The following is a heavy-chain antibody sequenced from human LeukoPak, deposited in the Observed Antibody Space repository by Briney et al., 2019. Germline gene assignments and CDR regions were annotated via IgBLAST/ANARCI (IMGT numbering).Heavy chain of an antibody. CDR1: GFTFSSYT. Sequence: GGSLRLSCAASGFTFSSYTMNWVRQAPGKRLEWVSSISSCTSTIHYADSVKGRFTIFRDNAKNSLYLQMNSLRAEDTAVYFCARDYYGDYYFDYWGQGTLVTVSS. V-gene: IGHV3-48*01. J-gene: IGHJ4*02. CDR3: ARDYYGDYYFDY. CDR2: ISSCTSTI. D-gene: IGHD4-17*01.